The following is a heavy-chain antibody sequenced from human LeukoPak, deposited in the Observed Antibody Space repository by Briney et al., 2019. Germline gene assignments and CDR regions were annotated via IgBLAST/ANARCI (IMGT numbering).Heavy chain of an antibody. J-gene: IGHJ6*02. CDR2: IYYSGST. CDR3: AREMGVVTAHGIDV. CDR1: GGSISSISSNKYH. D-gene: IGHD4-23*01. Sequence: SETLSLTCIVSGGSISSISSNKYHWGWIRQPPGKGLEWIGSIYYSGSTYYNPSLKSRVTISVDTSKNQFSLKLSSVTAADTALYYCAREMGVVTAHGIDVWGQGTTVTVSS. V-gene: IGHV4-39*02.